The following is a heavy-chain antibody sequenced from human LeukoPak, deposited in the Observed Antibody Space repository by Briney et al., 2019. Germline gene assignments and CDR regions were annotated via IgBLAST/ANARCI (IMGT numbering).Heavy chain of an antibody. Sequence: SETLSLTCTVSGGSISSYYWSWIRQPPGKGLEWIGYIYYTGSTNYNPSLKSRVTISLDTSKNQFSLKLNSVTAADTAVYYCARSTRRDSEIALAEYFQHWGQGTLVTVSS. CDR2: IYYTGST. J-gene: IGHJ1*01. CDR1: GGSISSYY. V-gene: IGHV4-59*08. D-gene: IGHD1-26*01. CDR3: ARSTRRDSEIALAEYFQH.